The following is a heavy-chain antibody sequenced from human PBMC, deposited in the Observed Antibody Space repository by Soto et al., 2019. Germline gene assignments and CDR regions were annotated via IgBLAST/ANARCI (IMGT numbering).Heavy chain of an antibody. J-gene: IGHJ4*02. CDR1: GGSISGGDYY. CDR3: ARSNGTLGSYYFDY. Sequence: QVQLQESGPGLVKPSQTLSLTCTVSGGSISGGDYYWSWIRQPPGKGLEWIGYIYYSGNTYYNPSLKSRVPISVDTSKNPFSLKLSSVTAADTAVYYCARSNGTLGSYYFDYWGQGTLVTVSS. CDR2: IYYSGNT. V-gene: IGHV4-30-4*01. D-gene: IGHD2-8*01.